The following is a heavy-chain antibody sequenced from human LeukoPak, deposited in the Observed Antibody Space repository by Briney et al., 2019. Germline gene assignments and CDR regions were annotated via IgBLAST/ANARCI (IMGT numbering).Heavy chain of an antibody. CDR2: IGHVAGDI. D-gene: IGHD1-1*01. J-gene: IGHJ4*01. CDR3: ARDPYTGSMFDY. V-gene: IGHV3-21*01. Sequence: GGSLRLSCVATGFTFKSVSMSWVRQAPGKGLEWVAFIGHVAGDIFYADSVKGRFTISRDDANDSIYLQMNSLRVDDTAVYFCARDPYTGSMFDYWGHGTLVTVSS. CDR1: GFTFKSVS.